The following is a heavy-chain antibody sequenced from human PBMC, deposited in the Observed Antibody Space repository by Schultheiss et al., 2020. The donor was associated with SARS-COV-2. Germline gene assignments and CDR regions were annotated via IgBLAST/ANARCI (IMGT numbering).Heavy chain of an antibody. CDR3: ASTGDYGRYFDL. CDR1: GGSISSGGYS. D-gene: IGHD4-17*01. Sequence: SETLSLTCAVSGGSISSGGYSWSWIRQPPGKGLEWIGYIYHSGSTYYNPSLKSRVTISVDRSKNQFSLKLSSVTAADTAVYYCASTGDYGRYFDLWGRGTLGTVFS. V-gene: IGHV4-30-2*01. J-gene: IGHJ2*01. CDR2: IYHSGST.